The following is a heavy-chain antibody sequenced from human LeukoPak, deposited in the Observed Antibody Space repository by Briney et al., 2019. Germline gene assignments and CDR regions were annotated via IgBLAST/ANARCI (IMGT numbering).Heavy chain of an antibody. CDR1: GYTFTGYY. CDR3: ARVERGAYSSSWHLDY. V-gene: IGHV1-2*02. CDR2: INPNSGGT. Sequence: ASVKVSCKSSGYTFTGYYMHWVRQAPGQGLEWMGWINPNSGGTNYAQKFQGRVTMTRDTSISTAYMELSRLRFDDTAVYYCARVERGAYSSSWHLDYWGQGTLVTVSS. D-gene: IGHD6-13*01. J-gene: IGHJ4*02.